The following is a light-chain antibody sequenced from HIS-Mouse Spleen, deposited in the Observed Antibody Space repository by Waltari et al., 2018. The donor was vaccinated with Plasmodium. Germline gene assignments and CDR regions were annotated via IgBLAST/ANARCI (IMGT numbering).Light chain of an antibody. CDR2: SNK. J-gene: IGLJ2*01. CDR1: ISSIGSHT. Sequence: QSVLTQPPSASGTPGQRVTISCSGSISSIGSHTVNWYQQLPGTAPNLLIYSNKRRPPGVRNRCSGSESGTSGARAISGHQSGEEAEYYGAAWDGSLSGVVFAGGTKLTVL. CDR3: AAWDGSLSGVV. V-gene: IGLV1-44*01.